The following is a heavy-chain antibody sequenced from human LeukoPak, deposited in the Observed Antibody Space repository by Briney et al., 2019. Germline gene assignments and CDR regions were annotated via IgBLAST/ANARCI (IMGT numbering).Heavy chain of an antibody. V-gene: IGHV5-51*01. Sequence: GESLKISCTATGYTFTNYWIAWVRQMTGRGLEWLGMMYPGDSDVRYSSSFAGQITISVDRATNTTHLQWSSLKASDTGIYFCARRRYSSGPADYWGEGTQVIASS. J-gene: IGHJ4*02. CDR3: ARRRYSSGPADY. CDR1: GYTFTNYW. CDR2: MYPGDSDV. D-gene: IGHD6-19*01.